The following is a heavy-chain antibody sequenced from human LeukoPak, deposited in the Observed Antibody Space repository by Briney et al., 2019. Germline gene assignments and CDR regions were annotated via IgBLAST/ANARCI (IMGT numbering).Heavy chain of an antibody. D-gene: IGHD3-10*01. V-gene: IGHV3-21*01. J-gene: IGHJ3*01. CDR1: GFTFSSYT. CDR3: AQLDPYGSGIPYTNGVFDV. CDR2: IGSSSSFM. Sequence: GGSLRLSCAASGFTFSSYTMNWVRQAPGKGLEWVSSIGSSSSFMYSADSVKGRFTISREKAKNSMYLQMNSLRVEDTAVYYCAQLDPYGSGIPYTNGVFDVWGQGTMVTVSS.